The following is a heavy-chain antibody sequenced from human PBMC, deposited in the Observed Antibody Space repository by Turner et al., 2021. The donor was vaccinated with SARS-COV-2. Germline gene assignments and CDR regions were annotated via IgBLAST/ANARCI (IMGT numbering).Heavy chain of an antibody. CDR2: INHSGST. Sequence: QVQLQQWGAGLLKPSETLSLPCAVSGGSFSGYYWTWFRQPPGKGLEWIGEINHSGSTNYSPSLKSRVTISVDTSKNQFSLKLSSVTAADTAVYYCARGLRGVVVAATLNWFDPWGQGTLVTVSS. V-gene: IGHV4-34*01. D-gene: IGHD2-15*01. J-gene: IGHJ5*02. CDR3: ARGLRGVVVAATLNWFDP. CDR1: GGSFSGYY.